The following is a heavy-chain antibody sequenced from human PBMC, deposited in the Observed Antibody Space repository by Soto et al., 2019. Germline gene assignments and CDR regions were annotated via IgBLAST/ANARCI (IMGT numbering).Heavy chain of an antibody. J-gene: IGHJ4*02. CDR2: IYYSGST. V-gene: IGHV4-59*01. CDR1: GGSISSYF. CDR3: ARAATTYFDY. Sequence: SETLSLTCTVSGGSISSYFWSWIRQPPGKGLEWIGYIYYSGSTNYNPSLKSRVTISVDTSKNQFSLKLSSVTAADTAVYNCARAATTYFDYWGQGTLVTVSS. D-gene: IGHD4-17*01.